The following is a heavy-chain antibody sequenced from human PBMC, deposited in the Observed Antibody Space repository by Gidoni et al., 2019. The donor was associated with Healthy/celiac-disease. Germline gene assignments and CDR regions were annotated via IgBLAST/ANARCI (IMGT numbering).Heavy chain of an antibody. Sequence: VIWYDGSNKYYADSVKGRFTISRDNSKNTLYLQMNSLRAEDTAVYYCARDQIKFSSSWYEGEDYWGQGTLVTVSS. CDR2: IWYDGSNK. J-gene: IGHJ4*02. D-gene: IGHD6-13*01. V-gene: IGHV3-33*01. CDR3: ARDQIKFSSSWYEGEDY.